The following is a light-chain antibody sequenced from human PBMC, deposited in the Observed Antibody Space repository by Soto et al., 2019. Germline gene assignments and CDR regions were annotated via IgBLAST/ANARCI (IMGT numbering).Light chain of an antibody. Sequence: QSALTQPASVSGPPGQSITISCTGTSRDVGGYNYVSWYQQYPGKAPKLLIYDVSNRPSGVSNRFSGSKSGNTASLTISGLQAEDEADYYCSSYTSSSTLYVFGTGTKVTVL. CDR3: SSYTSSSTLYV. CDR2: DVS. CDR1: SRDVGGYNY. V-gene: IGLV2-14*01. J-gene: IGLJ1*01.